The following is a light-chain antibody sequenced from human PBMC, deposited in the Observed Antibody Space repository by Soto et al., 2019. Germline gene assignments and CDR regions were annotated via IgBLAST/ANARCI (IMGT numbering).Light chain of an antibody. Sequence: QSVLAQPSSVSGSPGQSITISCTGTSTDVGGYSYVSWYQHHPGKGPKLIIYEVNNRPSGVSDRFSGSKSGNKASLTISNLEAEDESDYYCGSYTSTDTPFVFGPGTKVTV. CDR2: EVN. CDR1: STDVGGYSY. CDR3: GSYTSTDTPFV. J-gene: IGLJ1*01. V-gene: IGLV2-14*01.